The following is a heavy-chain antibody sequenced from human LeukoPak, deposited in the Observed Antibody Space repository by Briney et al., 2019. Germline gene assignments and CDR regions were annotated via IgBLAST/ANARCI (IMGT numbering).Heavy chain of an antibody. CDR1: GYSFTIYW. Sequence: GESLKISCKGSGYSFTIYWIGWVRQMPGKGLEWMGIIDPGDSETRYSPSFQGQVTISVDKSMNTAYLQWSSLKASDTAMYYCARRWVDSSGWFPAFDYWGQGTPVTVSS. CDR2: IDPGDSET. D-gene: IGHD6-19*01. CDR3: ARRWVDSSGWFPAFDY. V-gene: IGHV5-51*01. J-gene: IGHJ4*02.